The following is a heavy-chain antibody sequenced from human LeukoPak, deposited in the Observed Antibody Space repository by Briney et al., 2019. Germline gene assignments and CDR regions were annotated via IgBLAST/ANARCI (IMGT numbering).Heavy chain of an antibody. Sequence: PSQTLSLTSTVSGGSISISSYSSGWIRQPPGKGLEWVGSVYYSGSTYYNPSLKSRVTIPVDTSKNQFSLNRISVTAADTAYYMDVWGKRTTVTGSS. J-gene: IGHJ6*03. CDR2: VYYSGST. CDR1: GGSISISSYS. V-gene: IGHV4-39*07. CDR3: V.